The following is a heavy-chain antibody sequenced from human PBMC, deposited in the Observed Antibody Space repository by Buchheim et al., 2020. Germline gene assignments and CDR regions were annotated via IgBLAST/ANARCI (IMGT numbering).Heavy chain of an antibody. V-gene: IGHV4-31*03. J-gene: IGHJ2*01. CDR1: GGSISNSDSYY. Sequence: QVQLQQWGAGLLKPSETLSLTCTVSGGSISNSDSYYWGWIRQHPGKGLEWIGYIYYSGSTYYNPTLKSRVTISVDTSKNQFSLKLSSVTAADTAVYYCASLPGGKGYWYFDLWGRGTL. CDR3: ASLPGGKGYWYFDL. D-gene: IGHD4-23*01. CDR2: IYYSGST.